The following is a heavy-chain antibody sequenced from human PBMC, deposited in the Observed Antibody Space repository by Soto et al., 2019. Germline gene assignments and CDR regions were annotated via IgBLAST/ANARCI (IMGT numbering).Heavy chain of an antibody. CDR3: AGDRIGPGATFDL. Sequence: ETLSPTCRVSGTSVRSGTYYGTWIRERPGKGLEWIGYMYYGGRTNYNPSLKSRLTMSIDESKNLFSLRLHSVTAADKAMYYCAGDRIGPGATFDLWGQGNLVTVYS. D-gene: IGHD1-26*01. CDR2: MYYGGRT. V-gene: IGHV4-61*01. J-gene: IGHJ4*02. CDR1: GTSVRSGTYY.